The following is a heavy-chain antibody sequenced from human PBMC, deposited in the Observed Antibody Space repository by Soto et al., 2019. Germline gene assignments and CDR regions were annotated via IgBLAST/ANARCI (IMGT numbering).Heavy chain of an antibody. CDR3: ARLRSLPSTIKFGNYFDY. CDR1: GYNFNNNW. Sequence: GESLKISCTASGYNFNNNWIGWVRQTPGKGREWMGRIEPSDSYIDYSPSFKGHVTISSDKSIKTVYLQWSSLKASDTAMYYCARLRSLPSTIKFGNYFDYWGQGALVTVSS. D-gene: IGHD1-1*01. V-gene: IGHV5-10-1*01. CDR2: IEPSDSYI. J-gene: IGHJ4*02.